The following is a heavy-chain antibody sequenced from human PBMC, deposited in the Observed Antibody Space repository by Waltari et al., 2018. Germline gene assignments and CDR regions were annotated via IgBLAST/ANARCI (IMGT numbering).Heavy chain of an antibody. CDR1: GFTFGNSA. D-gene: IGHD3-16*02. CDR3: AKVEGGIVTRYYALDI. J-gene: IGHJ3*02. Sequence: EVQLLESGGGLVQPGGSLRLSCAASGFTFGNSALSWVRQAPGKGLGWISGIRGSSRSTYYADSVKGRFTISRDNSKNTLYLQMNSLRVEDTAVYFCAKVEGGIVTRYYALDIWGQGTMVTVSS. V-gene: IGHV3-23*01. CDR2: IRGSSRST.